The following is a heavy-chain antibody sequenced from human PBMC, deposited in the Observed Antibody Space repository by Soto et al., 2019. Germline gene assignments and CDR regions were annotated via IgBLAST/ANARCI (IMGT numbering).Heavy chain of an antibody. V-gene: IGHV5-10-1*01. CDR3: ARMSCSRTTSYYGMDV. CDR2: IDPSDSYT. D-gene: IGHD2-2*01. J-gene: IGHJ6*02. CDR1: GYSFSTYC. Sequence: GESLKISCRGSGYSFSTYCITWVRQMPGQGLEWMGRIDPSDSYTHYRPAFQGHVTISADRSISTAYLQWSSLKASDTAMYYCARMSCSRTTSYYGMDVWGQGTAVTVSS.